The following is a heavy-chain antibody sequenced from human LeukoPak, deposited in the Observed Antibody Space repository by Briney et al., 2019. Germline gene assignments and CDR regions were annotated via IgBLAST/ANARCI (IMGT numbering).Heavy chain of an antibody. J-gene: IGHJ4*02. CDR3: ASNYYGSGSLDY. D-gene: IGHD3-10*01. V-gene: IGHV4-59*08. CDR2: IYYSGST. Sequence: SETLSLTCTVSGASISSYYWTWIRQPPGKELEWIGYIYYSGSTNYNPSLKSRVTISVDTSKNQFSLKLSSVTAADTAVYYCASNYYGSGSLDYWGQGTLCTVSS. CDR1: GASISSYY.